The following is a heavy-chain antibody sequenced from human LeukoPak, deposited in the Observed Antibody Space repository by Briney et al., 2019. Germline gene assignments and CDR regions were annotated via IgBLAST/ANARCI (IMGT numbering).Heavy chain of an antibody. J-gene: IGHJ4*02. V-gene: IGHV4-59*01. CDR2: IYYSGSP. Sequence: SETLSLTCTVSGGSISSYYWSWIRQPPGRGLEWIGYIYYSGSPNYNPSLKSRVTISVDTSKNQFSLKLSSVTAADTAVYFCAGGSTMIRGAADYWGQGTLVTVSS. CDR1: GGSISSYY. CDR3: AGGSTMIRGAADY. D-gene: IGHD3-10*01.